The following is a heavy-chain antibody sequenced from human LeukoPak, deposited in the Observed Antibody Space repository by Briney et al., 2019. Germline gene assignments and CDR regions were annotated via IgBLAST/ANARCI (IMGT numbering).Heavy chain of an antibody. CDR1: GFTVSSSY. CDR3: ARDSSGWYYFDY. J-gene: IGHJ4*02. V-gene: IGHV3-53*01. D-gene: IGHD6-19*01. Sequence: PGGSLRLSCAASGFTVSSSYMSWVRKAPGKGLEWVSVIYSGGNTYYADSVKGRFTISRDNSKSTLYLQMNSLRAEDTAVYYCARDSSGWYYFDYWGLGTLVTVSS. CDR2: IYSGGNT.